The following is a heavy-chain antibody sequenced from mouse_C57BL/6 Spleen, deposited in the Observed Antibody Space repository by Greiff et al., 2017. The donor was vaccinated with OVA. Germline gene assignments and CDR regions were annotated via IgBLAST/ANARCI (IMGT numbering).Heavy chain of an antibody. CDR1: GYTFTDYD. V-gene: IGHV1-15*01. CDR2: IDPETGGT. J-gene: IGHJ3*01. Sequence: VQLQQSGAELVRPGASVTLSCKASGYTFTDYDMHWVKQTPVHGLEWIGAIDPETGGTAYNQKFKGKAILTADKSSSTAYMELRSLTSEDSAVYYCTRSFTTVVAPFAYWGQGTLVTVSA. D-gene: IGHD1-1*01. CDR3: TRSFTTVVAPFAY.